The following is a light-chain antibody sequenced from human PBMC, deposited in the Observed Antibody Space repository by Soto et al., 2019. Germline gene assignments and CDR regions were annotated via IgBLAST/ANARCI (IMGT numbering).Light chain of an antibody. CDR1: TSNIGSNT. CDR3: AAWDDSLSGYV. V-gene: IGLV1-44*01. J-gene: IGLJ1*01. CDR2: SNN. Sequence: QSVLTHPPSASGTPGQRVTISCSGSTSNIGSNTVNWYQQLPGTAPKLLIYSNNQRPSGVPDRFSGSKSGTSASLAISGLQSEDEADYYCAAWDDSLSGYVFGTGTKATVL.